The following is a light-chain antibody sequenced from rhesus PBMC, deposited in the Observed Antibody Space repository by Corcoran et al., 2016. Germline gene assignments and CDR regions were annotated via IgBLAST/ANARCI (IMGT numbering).Light chain of an antibody. CDR2: GAS. CDR1: QSVSSK. J-gene: IGKJ2*01. CDR3: LQHSNWYS. V-gene: IGKV3-31*02. Sequence: EIVMTQSPATLSLSPGETATISCRTSQSVSSKLAWYQQKPGQAPRLLIYGASTRATGIPDRFSGSGSGTDFTLTISSLEPEDVALYHCLQHSNWYSFGQGTKVEIK.